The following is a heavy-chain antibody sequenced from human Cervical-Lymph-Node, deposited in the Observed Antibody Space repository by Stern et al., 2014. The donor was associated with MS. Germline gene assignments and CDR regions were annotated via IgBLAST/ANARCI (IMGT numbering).Heavy chain of an antibody. CDR1: GGSISSGDFF. V-gene: IGHV4-30-4*01. CDR3: ARGRGNPFDC. D-gene: IGHD2/OR15-2a*01. CDR2: IYYSGST. Sequence: QVQLQESGPGLVKPSQTLSLTCTVSGGSISSGDFFWSWIRQPPGKGLEWIGYIYYSGSTYYNPSLNSRVTMSEDTYNNPFSLKLSSVTAADTAVYYCARGRGNPFDCWGQGTLVTVSS. J-gene: IGHJ4*02.